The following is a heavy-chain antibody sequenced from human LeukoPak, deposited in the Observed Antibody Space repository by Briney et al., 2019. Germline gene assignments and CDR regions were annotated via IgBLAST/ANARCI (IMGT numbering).Heavy chain of an antibody. CDR1: GFTFSSYA. D-gene: IGHD2-2*01. J-gene: IGHJ6*02. CDR3: AREGFKGYCSSTSCRYYYYGMDV. CDR2: ISGSGGST. Sequence: GGSLRLSCAASGFTFSSYALSWVRQAPGRGLEWVSGISGSGGSTYYADSVKGHFTISRDNSKNTLYLQMNSLRAEDTAVYYCAREGFKGYCSSTSCRYYYYGMDVWGQGTTVTVSS. V-gene: IGHV3-23*01.